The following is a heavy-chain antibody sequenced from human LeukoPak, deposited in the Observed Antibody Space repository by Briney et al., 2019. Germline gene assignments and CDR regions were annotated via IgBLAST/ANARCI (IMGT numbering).Heavy chain of an antibody. Sequence: GGSLRLSCAASGFTVSSNSMSWVRQAPGKGLEWVSVIYSGGSTYYADSVKGRFTISRDNSKNTLYLQMNSLRAEDTAVYYCAGEASESSGWIDYWGQGTLVTVSS. CDR2: IYSGGST. CDR3: AGEASESSGWIDY. V-gene: IGHV3-66*01. CDR1: GFTVSSNS. D-gene: IGHD6-19*01. J-gene: IGHJ4*02.